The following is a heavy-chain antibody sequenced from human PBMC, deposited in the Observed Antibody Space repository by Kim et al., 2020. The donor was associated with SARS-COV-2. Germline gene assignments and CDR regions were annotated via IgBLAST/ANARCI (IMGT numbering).Heavy chain of an antibody. Sequence: ASVKVSCKASGYTLTTFGINWVRQAPGQGLEWMGWIGTYNGNTRSAQDFQGRVTMTTDTSTNTAYMELRSLRSDDTAVYFCARDQTPYAFDLWGQGTMV. CDR3: ARDQTPYAFDL. CDR2: IGTYNGNT. CDR1: GYTLTTFG. J-gene: IGHJ3*01. V-gene: IGHV1-18*04. D-gene: IGHD2-15*01.